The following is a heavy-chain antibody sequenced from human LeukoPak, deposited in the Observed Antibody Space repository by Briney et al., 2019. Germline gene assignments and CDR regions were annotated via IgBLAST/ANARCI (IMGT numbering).Heavy chain of an antibody. V-gene: IGHV3-23*01. CDR3: AKDGWEIRLATGN. CDR1: GFTFSSYD. D-gene: IGHD1-26*01. Sequence: GGSLRLSCAASGFTFSSYDMSWVRQAPGKGLEWVSGISGDGNTFYSDSVKGRFTISRDNSKNTLYLEMNSLRAEDTAVYFCAKDGWEIRLATGNWGQGTLVTVSS. J-gene: IGHJ4*02. CDR2: ISGDGNT.